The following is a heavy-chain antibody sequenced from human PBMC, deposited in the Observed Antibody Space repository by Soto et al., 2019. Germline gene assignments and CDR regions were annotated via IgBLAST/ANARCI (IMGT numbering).Heavy chain of an antibody. Sequence: PGGSLRLSCTGSGFNFGNYAMSWVRQAPGKGPEWVGFIRSETYGGTPDYAASLRGRFTISRDDSKSIAYLEINSLQTDDTAAYYCTRYYYASSGYYVYWGQGTLVTVSS. CDR2: IRSETYGGTP. V-gene: IGHV3-49*04. CDR3: TRYYYASSGYYVY. CDR1: GFNFGNYA. D-gene: IGHD3-22*01. J-gene: IGHJ4*02.